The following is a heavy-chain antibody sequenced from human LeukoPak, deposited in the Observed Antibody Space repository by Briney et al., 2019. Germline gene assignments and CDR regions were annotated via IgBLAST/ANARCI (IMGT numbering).Heavy chain of an antibody. D-gene: IGHD3-10*01. J-gene: IGHJ3*02. CDR1: GFSFSSYW. CDR2: VKQDGSEQ. Sequence: GGSLRLSCVVSGFSFSSYWMSWVRQAPGKGLEWVANVKQDGSEQHYVDSVKGRFSISRDNANNSLFLQMNSLRAEDTAVYYCARDVAMVRGVTDAFDIWGQGTVVTVPS. CDR3: ARDVAMVRGVTDAFDI. V-gene: IGHV3-7*03.